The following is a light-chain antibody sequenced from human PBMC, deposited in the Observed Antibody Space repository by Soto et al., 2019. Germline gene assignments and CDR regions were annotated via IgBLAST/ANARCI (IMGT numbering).Light chain of an antibody. Sequence: QSVLAQPASVSGSPGQSITISCTGTSSDTAGYNYVSWYQQHPGKAPKLMICEVSNRPSGVSNRFSGSQSGNTASLTISGLQAEDEANYYCSSYTTSNTPLYVFGTGTKVTVL. J-gene: IGLJ1*01. CDR2: EVS. CDR3: SSYTTSNTPLYV. CDR1: SSDTAGYNY. V-gene: IGLV2-14*01.